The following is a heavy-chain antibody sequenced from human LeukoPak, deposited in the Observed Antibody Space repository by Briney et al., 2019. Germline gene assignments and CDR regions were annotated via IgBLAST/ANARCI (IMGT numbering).Heavy chain of an antibody. CDR1: GGSISSYY. J-gene: IGHJ3*02. Sequence: SETLSLTCTVSGGSISSYYWSWIRQPAGKGLEWIGRIYTSGSTNYNPSLKSRVTMSVDTSKNQFSLKLSSVTAADTAVYYCARDTQLWLLEDAFDIWGQGTMVTVSS. CDR3: ARDTQLWLLEDAFDI. D-gene: IGHD5-18*01. V-gene: IGHV4-4*07. CDR2: IYTSGST.